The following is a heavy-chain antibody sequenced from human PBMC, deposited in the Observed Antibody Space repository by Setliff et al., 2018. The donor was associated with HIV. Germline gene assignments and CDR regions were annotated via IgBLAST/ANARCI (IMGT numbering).Heavy chain of an antibody. CDR1: GCTFSNYG. J-gene: IGHJ5*02. D-gene: IGHD2-2*01. CDR3: ARDFGGYGSRMSCPGLFDP. CDR2: IIPISGTA. Sequence: SVKVSCKASGCTFSNYGMSWVRQAPGQGLEWMGGIIPISGTANYAQKFQGRVTITTDESTSTAYMELSGLRSEDTAVYYCARDFGGYGSRMSCPGLFDPWGQGTLVTVSS. V-gene: IGHV1-69*05.